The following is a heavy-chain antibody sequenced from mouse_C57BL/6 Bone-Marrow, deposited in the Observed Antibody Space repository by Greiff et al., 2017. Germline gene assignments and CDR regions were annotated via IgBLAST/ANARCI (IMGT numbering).Heavy chain of an antibody. CDR2: IHPNSGST. CDR3: ARSGITTVVSFDY. J-gene: IGHJ2*01. V-gene: IGHV1-64*01. D-gene: IGHD1-1*01. CDR1: GYTFTSYW. Sequence: QVQLQQPGAELVKPGASVKLSCKASGYTFTSYWMHWVKQRPGQGLEWIEMIHPNSGSTNYNEKFKSKATLTVDKSSSTAYMQLSSLTSEDSAVYYCARSGITTVVSFDYWGQGTTLTVSS.